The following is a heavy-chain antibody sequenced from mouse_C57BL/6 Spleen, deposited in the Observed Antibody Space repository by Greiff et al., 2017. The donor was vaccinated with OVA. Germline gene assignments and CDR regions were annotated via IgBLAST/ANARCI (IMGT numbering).Heavy chain of an antibody. Sequence: QVQLQQSGAELVKPGASVKISCKASGYEFRSYWMNWVKQRPGKGLEWIGQIYPGDGDTNYNGKFKGKATLTADKSSSTAYMQLSSLTSEDSAVYFCAKGSITTRYFDVWGTGTTVTVSS. J-gene: IGHJ1*03. CDR2: IYPGDGDT. V-gene: IGHV1-80*01. CDR3: AKGSITTRYFDV. CDR1: GYEFRSYW. D-gene: IGHD1-1*01.